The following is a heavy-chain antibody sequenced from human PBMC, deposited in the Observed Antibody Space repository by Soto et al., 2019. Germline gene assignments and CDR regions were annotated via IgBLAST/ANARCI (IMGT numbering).Heavy chain of an antibody. J-gene: IGHJ6*02. Sequence: SETLSLTCAVSGGSISSSNWWSWVRQPPGKGLEWIGEIYHSGSTNYNPSLKSRVNISVDKSKNQFSLKLSSVTAADTAVYYCARAVHGGYTGYDYVDYYYYGMDVWVQGTTVTVSS. CDR2: IYHSGST. CDR1: GGSISSSNW. CDR3: ARAVHGGYTGYDYVDYYYYGMDV. D-gene: IGHD5-12*01. V-gene: IGHV4-4*02.